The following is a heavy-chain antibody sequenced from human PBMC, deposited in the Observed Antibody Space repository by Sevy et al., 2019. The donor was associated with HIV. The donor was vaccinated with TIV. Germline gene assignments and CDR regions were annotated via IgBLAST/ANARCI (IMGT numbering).Heavy chain of an antibody. CDR2: INPNSGGT. V-gene: IGHV1-2*02. D-gene: IGHD3-22*01. CDR3: ARVWNSDYYDSSGHNWFDS. Sequence: ASVKVSCKASGYTFTGYSMHWVRQAPGQGLEWMGWINPNSGGTNYSQKFQGRVTMTRDTSISTAYMELSRLRSDDTAVYYCARVWNSDYYDSSGHNWFDSWGQGTLVTVST. J-gene: IGHJ5*01. CDR1: GYTFTGYS.